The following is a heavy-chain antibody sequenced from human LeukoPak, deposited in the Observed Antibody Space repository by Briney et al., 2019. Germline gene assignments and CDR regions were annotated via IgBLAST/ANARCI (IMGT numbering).Heavy chain of an antibody. CDR3: AEGLDYGSGSYDY. J-gene: IGHJ4*02. CDR1: GYTFISSY. CDR2: INPSGGST. Sequence: ASVKVSCKASGYTFISSYMHWVRQAPGQGLEWMGIINPSGGSTTYAQKFQGRVTITADESTSTAYMELSSLRSEDTAVYYCAEGLDYGSGSYDYWGQGTLVTVSS. V-gene: IGHV1-46*03. D-gene: IGHD3-10*01.